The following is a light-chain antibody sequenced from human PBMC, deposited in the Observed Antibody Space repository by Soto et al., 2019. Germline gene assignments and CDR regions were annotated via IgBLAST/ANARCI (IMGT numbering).Light chain of an antibody. Sequence: EIVLTQSPGTLSLSPGETATLSCRASQSVSSSYLAWYQQKPGQAPRLLIYGALNRATGIPDRFSASGSETDFTLTISRLEPEDFAVYYCQQYHNWWTFGQGTKVEIK. CDR1: QSVSSSY. CDR3: QQYHNWWT. CDR2: GAL. J-gene: IGKJ1*01. V-gene: IGKV3-20*01.